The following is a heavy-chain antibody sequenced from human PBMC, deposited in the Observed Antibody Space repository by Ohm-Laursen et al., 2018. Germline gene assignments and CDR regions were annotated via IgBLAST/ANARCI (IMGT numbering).Heavy chain of an antibody. V-gene: IGHV3-7*01. CDR2: MKLGGIEK. CDR3: ARIGDLDDFWSGPDAFDI. J-gene: IGHJ3*02. CDR1: GFTFSRYW. Sequence: SLRLSCAASGFTFSRYWMTWVRQAPGKGLEWVAYMKLGGIEKYYLDSVKGRFTISRDNTKNSLYLRMNSLRTEDTAVYYCARIGDLDDFWSGPDAFDIWGQGTMVTVSS. D-gene: IGHD3-3*01.